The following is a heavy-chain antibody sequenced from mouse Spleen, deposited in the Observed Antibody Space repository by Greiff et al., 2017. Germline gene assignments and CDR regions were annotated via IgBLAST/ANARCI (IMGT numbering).Heavy chain of an antibody. CDR2: IDPSDSYT. D-gene: IGHD4-1*01. Sequence: QVQLQQSGAELVKPGASVKLSCKASGYTFTSYWMQWVKQRPGQGLEWIGEIDPSDSYTNYNQKFKGKATLTVDTSSSTAYMQLSSLTSEDSAVYYCARNWDEDYWGQGTTLTVSS. J-gene: IGHJ2*01. CDR1: GYTFTSYW. CDR3: ARNWDEDY. V-gene: IGHV1-50*01.